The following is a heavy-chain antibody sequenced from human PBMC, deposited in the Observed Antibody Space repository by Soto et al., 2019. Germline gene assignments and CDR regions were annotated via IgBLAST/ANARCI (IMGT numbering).Heavy chain of an antibody. D-gene: IGHD3-22*01. CDR2: ITGNGDST. Sequence: EVQLLESGGGLVQPGESLRLSCAASGFSFSGNAMSWVRQAPGKGLEWVSLITGNGDSTYYAESVKGRFTISRDNSRNTLYLQMNRLRAADTAVYYCACSGYGSNDFWGQGTLVTVSS. CDR1: GFSFSGNA. J-gene: IGHJ4*02. V-gene: IGHV3-23*01. CDR3: ACSGYGSNDF.